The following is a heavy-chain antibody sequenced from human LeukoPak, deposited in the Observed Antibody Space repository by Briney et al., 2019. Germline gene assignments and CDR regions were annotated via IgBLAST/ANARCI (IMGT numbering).Heavy chain of an antibody. CDR1: GGSISPNY. V-gene: IGHV4-59*01. CDR3: ARLLDYDSSGYPDTFDI. Sequence: PSETLSLTCSVSGGSISPNYWTWIRQPPGKGLEWIGFIYYTGRTNYNPSLKSRLTISIDTSKSQFSLKMSSLTAADTAVYYCARLLDYDSSGYPDTFDIWGRGTMVTVSS. D-gene: IGHD3-22*01. J-gene: IGHJ3*02. CDR2: IYYTGRT.